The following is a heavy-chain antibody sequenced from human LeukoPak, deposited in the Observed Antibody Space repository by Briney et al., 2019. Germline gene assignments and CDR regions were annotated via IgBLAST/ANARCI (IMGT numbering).Heavy chain of an antibody. CDR2: ISGSGSGT. V-gene: IGHV3-23*01. CDR3: ARDATVGGTSFDY. J-gene: IGHJ4*02. CDR1: SFTFSRYA. D-gene: IGHD1-26*01. Sequence: GGSLRLSCAASSFTFSRYAMSWVRQAPGKGLEWVSGISGSGSGTLYADSVKGRFTISRDNSKNTLYLQMNTLRAEDTAVYYCARDATVGGTSFDYGGQGTLVTVSS.